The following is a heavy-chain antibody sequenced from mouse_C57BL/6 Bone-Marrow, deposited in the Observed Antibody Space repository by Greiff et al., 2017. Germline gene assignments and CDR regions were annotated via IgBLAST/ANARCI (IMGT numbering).Heavy chain of an antibody. V-gene: IGHV1-55*01. D-gene: IGHD1-1*01. Sequence: QVQLQQPGAELVKPGASVKMSCKASGYTFTSYWITWVKQRPGQGLEWIGDIYPGSGSTNYNEKFKSKATLTVAPSSSTAYMQLSSLTSEDSAVYYCARGEIYYYGPEAYWGQGTLVTVSA. J-gene: IGHJ3*01. CDR2: IYPGSGST. CDR1: GYTFTSYW. CDR3: ARGEIYYYGPEAY.